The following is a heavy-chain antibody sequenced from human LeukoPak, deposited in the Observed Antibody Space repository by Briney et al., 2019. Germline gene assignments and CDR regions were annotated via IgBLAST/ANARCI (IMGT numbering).Heavy chain of an antibody. CDR2: ISSSSSYI. Sequence: GGSLRLSCAASGFTFSSDSMNWVRQAPGKGLEWVSSISSSSSYIYYADSVKGRFTISRDNAKNSLYLQMNSLRAEDTAVYYCAKGVNGWYYFDYWGQGTLVTVSS. CDR1: GFTFSSDS. J-gene: IGHJ4*02. D-gene: IGHD6-19*01. V-gene: IGHV3-21*01. CDR3: AKGVNGWYYFDY.